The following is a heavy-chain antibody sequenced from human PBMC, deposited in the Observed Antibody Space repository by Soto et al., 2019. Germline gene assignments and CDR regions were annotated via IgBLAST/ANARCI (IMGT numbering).Heavy chain of an antibody. J-gene: IGHJ6*02. CDR2: IYHNGIT. CDR3: ARGLAVRGSYGLDV. D-gene: IGHD3-10*01. V-gene: IGHV4-30-2*01. Sequence: QLQLQESGPGLVKPSQTLSLTCAVSGASISRGGSSWSWIRQAPETGLEWIGYIYHNGITNYNPSRKSRVTISVDKSQNQFSLSLNFVTAADTAVYYCARGLAVRGSYGLDVWGQGTTVTVSS. CDR1: GASISRGGSS.